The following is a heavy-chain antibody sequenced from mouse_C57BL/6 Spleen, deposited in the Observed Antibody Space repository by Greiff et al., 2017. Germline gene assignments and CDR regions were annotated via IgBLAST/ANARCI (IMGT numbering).Heavy chain of an antibody. CDR3: ARFWVQLGLDY. Sequence: QVQLKESGPELVKPGASVKISCKASGYAFSSSWMNWVKQRPGKGLEWIGRIYPGDGDTNYNGKFKGKATLTADKSSSTAYMQLSSLTSEDSAVYFCARFWVQLGLDYWGQGTTLTVSS. V-gene: IGHV1-82*01. J-gene: IGHJ2*01. CDR2: IYPGDGDT. CDR1: GYAFSSSW. D-gene: IGHD4-1*02.